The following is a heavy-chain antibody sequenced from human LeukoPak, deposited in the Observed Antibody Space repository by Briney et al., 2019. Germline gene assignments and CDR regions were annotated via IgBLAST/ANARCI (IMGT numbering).Heavy chain of an antibody. CDR3: ARGHCSGGSCYVVFDH. Sequence: ASVKVSCKASGYTFTSYAMHWVRQAPGQRLEWMGWINAGNGNTKYSQKFQGRVTITRDTSASTAYMELSSLRSEDTAVYYCARGHCSGGSCYVVFDHWGQGTLVTVSS. J-gene: IGHJ4*02. CDR2: INAGNGNT. V-gene: IGHV1-3*01. D-gene: IGHD2-15*01. CDR1: GYTFTSYA.